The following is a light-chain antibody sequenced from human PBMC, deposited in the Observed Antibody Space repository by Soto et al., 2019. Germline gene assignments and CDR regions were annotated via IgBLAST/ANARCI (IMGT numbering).Light chain of an antibody. CDR1: TSNIGSNT. CDR2: SND. V-gene: IGLV1-44*01. Sequence: QSVLTQPPSASVTPVQSVTISFSGSTSNIGSNTVNWYQQLPGTAPKLLVYSNDQRPSGVPDRFSASKSGTSAFLAISGLQSEDEADYDCAVWDDSLNAWVFGGGTKLTVL. CDR3: AVWDDSLNAWV. J-gene: IGLJ3*02.